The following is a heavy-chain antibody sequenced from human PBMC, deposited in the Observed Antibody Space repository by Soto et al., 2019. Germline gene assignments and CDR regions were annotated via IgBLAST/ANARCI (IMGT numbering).Heavy chain of an antibody. CDR2: INVYNGDR. D-gene: IGHD2-21*02. J-gene: IGHJ5*02. CDR1: GYIFTKYG. Sequence: QVQVVQSGPELKKPGASVKVSCKAQGYIFTKYGIGWVRQAPGHGLEWMGLINVYNGDRKVAPKFQGRVSMTTDTATDTAYMELKSLRSGDTAVYYCARLQLGGDRMLNWFDPWGQGTLVTVSS. CDR3: ARLQLGGDRMLNWFDP. V-gene: IGHV1-18*01.